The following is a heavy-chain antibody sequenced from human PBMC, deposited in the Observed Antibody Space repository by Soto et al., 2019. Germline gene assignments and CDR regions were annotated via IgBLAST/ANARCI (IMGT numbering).Heavy chain of an antibody. CDR3: AKYRRTEAEGFTLDY. V-gene: IGHV4-59*01. CDR1: GDSINNSY. D-gene: IGHD6-13*01. J-gene: IGHJ4*02. Sequence: SETLSLTCTVSGDSINNSYWSWIRQPPGKRLEWIGNLYYTGTTTYNPSLESRVTMSVDTSKNQFSLKLNSVDAVDTAVYYCAKYRRTEAEGFTLDYWGRGALVTVSS. CDR2: LYYTGTT.